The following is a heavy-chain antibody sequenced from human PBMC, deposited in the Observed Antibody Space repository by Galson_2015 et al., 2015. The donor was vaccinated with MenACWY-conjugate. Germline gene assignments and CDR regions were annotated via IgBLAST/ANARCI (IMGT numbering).Heavy chain of an antibody. V-gene: IGHV3-7*03. CDR1: EFIFSDYW. Sequence: SLRLSCAASEFIFSDYWMSWVRQAPGKGLEWVANIRGDGSENFYVESVKGRFTISRDNAKKSLYLQLNSLRAEHTAVYYCARTTDYYDSSGYYGDFDYWGQGTLVTVSS. CDR3: ARTTDYYDSSGYYGDFDY. D-gene: IGHD3-22*01. CDR2: IRGDGSEN. J-gene: IGHJ4*02.